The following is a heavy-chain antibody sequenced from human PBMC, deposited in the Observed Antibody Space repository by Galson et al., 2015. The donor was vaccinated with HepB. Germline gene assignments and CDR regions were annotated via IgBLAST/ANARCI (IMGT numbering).Heavy chain of an antibody. J-gene: IGHJ3*02. D-gene: IGHD3-3*01. CDR2: ISGSGGST. V-gene: IGHV3-23*01. CDR3: AGGSYDFWSGYYRPYDAFDI. Sequence: SLRLSCAASGFTFSSYAMSWVRQAPGKGLEWVSAISGSGGSTYYADSVKGRFTISRDNSKNTLYLQMNSLRAEDTAVYYCAGGSYDFWSGYYRPYDAFDIWGQGTMVTVSS. CDR1: GFTFSSYA.